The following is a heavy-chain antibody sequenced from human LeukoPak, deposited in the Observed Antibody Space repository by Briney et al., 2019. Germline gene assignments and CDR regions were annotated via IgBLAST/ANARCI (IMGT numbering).Heavy chain of an antibody. D-gene: IGHD3-22*01. Sequence: ASVNVSCKASGGTFSSYAISWVRQAPGQGLEWMGGIIPIFGTANYAQKFQGRVTITADESTSTAYMELSSLRSEDTAVYYCARVGYYDSSGYYYGWFDPWGQGTLVTVSS. V-gene: IGHV1-69*13. CDR2: IIPIFGTA. J-gene: IGHJ5*02. CDR1: GGTFSSYA. CDR3: ARVGYYDSSGYYYGWFDP.